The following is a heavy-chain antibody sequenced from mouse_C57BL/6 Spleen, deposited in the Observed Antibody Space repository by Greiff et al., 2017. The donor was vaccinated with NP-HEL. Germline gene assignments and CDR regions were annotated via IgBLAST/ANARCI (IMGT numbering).Heavy chain of an antibody. CDR3: DRSSTTVVADY. CDR1: GFNIKDYY. J-gene: IGHJ2*01. CDR2: IDPEDGET. Sequence: VQLQQSGAELVQPGASVKLSCTASGFNIKDYYMHWVKQRTEQGLEWIGRIDPEDGETKYSPKFPGKATITADTSANTEYLQLSSLTSEDTAGYYCDRSSTTVVADYWGQGTTLTVSS. V-gene: IGHV14-2*01. D-gene: IGHD1-1*01.